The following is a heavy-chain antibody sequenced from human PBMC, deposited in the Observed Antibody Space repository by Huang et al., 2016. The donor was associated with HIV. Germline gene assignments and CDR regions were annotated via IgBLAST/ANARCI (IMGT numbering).Heavy chain of an antibody. CDR1: GFSFSHFG. D-gene: IGHD4-17*01. CDR2: ISNDGSRN. Sequence: QVHLEESGGGVVQPGRRLRLSCTASGFSFSHFGIDWVRQGPGKGLECVAGISNDGSRNYYVDSVKGRFTISRDNSKNIVYLQMNSLRPEDTAVYYCAKPSGDYEFFDFWGQGTVVTVSS. CDR3: AKPSGDYEFFDF. V-gene: IGHV3-30*18. J-gene: IGHJ4*02.